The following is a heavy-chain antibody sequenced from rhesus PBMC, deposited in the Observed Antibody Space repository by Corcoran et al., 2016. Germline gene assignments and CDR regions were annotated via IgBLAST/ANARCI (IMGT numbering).Heavy chain of an antibody. D-gene: IGHD2-21*01. Sequence: EVQLVQSGAEVKKPGASVKISCKASGYTFTDYYLHWVRQAPGKGLEWMGRVVPEDGEAIPGQTFQDRVTTTADRSTDTAYMELSSLISEDTAVYYCATDVGYCTGSGCLSYWGQGVLVTVSS. CDR3: ATDVGYCTGSGCLSY. CDR2: VVPEDGEA. V-gene: IGHV1-111*02. J-gene: IGHJ4*01. CDR1: GYTFTDYY.